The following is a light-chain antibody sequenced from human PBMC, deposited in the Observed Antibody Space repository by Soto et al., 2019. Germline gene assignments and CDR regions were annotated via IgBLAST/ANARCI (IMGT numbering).Light chain of an antibody. CDR2: DAT. Sequence: EIVLTQSPATLSLSPGERATLSCRASQSVSSYLAWYQQKPGQAPRLLIYDATSRATGIPARFSGSGSGTDFTVTNSSLDPGDLAVDYCEQRSNFLGPGTKVDIK. CDR1: QSVSSY. CDR3: EQRSNF. J-gene: IGKJ3*01. V-gene: IGKV3-11*01.